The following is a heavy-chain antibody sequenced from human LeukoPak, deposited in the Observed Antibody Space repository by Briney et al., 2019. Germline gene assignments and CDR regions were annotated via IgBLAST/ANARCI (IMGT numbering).Heavy chain of an antibody. CDR2: ISSSSSYI. Sequence: GGSLRLSCAASGFTVSSNYMSWVRQAPGKGLEWVSSISSSSSYIYYADSVKGRFTISRDNAKNSLYLQMNSLRAEDTAVYYCARLQQHPYWGQGTLVTVSS. CDR3: ARLQQHPY. D-gene: IGHD6-13*01. J-gene: IGHJ4*02. CDR1: GFTVSSNY. V-gene: IGHV3-21*01.